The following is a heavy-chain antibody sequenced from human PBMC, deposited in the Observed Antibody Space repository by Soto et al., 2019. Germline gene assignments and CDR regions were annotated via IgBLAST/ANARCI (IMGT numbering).Heavy chain of an antibody. CDR1: GYTFTSYG. Sequence: ASVKVSCKASGYTFTSYGISWVRQAPGQGLEWMGWISAYNGNTNYAQKLQGRVTMTTDTSTSTAYMELRSLRSDDTAVYYCARGITMVRGVTSATDDAFDIWGQGTMVTVSS. V-gene: IGHV1-18*01. CDR2: ISAYNGNT. J-gene: IGHJ3*02. D-gene: IGHD3-10*01. CDR3: ARGITMVRGVTSATDDAFDI.